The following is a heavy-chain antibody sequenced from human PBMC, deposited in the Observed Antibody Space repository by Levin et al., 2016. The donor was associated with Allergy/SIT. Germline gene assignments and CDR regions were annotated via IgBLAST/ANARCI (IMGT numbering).Heavy chain of an antibody. D-gene: IGHD2-8*02. J-gene: IGHJ4*02. CDR2: INTRIGNT. V-gene: IGHV1-18*01. CDR3: ARHPALVVGDTDFFDY. CDR1: GYFFTGSA. Sequence: ASVKVSCKASGYFFTGSAISWVRQAPGRGLEWMGWINTRIGNTNYAQRLQGRVTMTTDTSTSTVYMDLRRLRSDDTAVYYCARHPALVVGDTDFFDYWGQGTLVTVSS.